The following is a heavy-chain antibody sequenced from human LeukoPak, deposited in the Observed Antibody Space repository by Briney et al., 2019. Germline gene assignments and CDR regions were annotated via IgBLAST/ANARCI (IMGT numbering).Heavy chain of an antibody. CDR1: GGTFSTYT. Sequence: SVKVSCKESGGTFSTYTINWVRQAPGQGLEWMGGIIAIFGTPNHAQKFQGRVTIRRDESTSTAYMELSGLRSDDTAVYYCARGRCSAGSCAFDYWGQGTLVTVSS. J-gene: IGHJ4*02. D-gene: IGHD2-15*01. CDR3: ARGRCSAGSCAFDY. CDR2: IIAIFGTP. V-gene: IGHV1-69*05.